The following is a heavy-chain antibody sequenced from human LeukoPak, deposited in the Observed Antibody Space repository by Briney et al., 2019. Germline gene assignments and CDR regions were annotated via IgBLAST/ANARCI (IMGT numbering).Heavy chain of an antibody. CDR2: TYYRPKWFN. D-gene: IGHD1-14*01. Sequence: SQTLSLTCAISGDSGSSNLIACNWIRQSPSRGLEWLGRTYYRPKWFNEYAVYVRGRINVNLDTSTNQLSLQLHSVTPEDTAVYYCARGRYSGFDFWGQGTMVTVSS. CDR3: ARGRYSGFDF. V-gene: IGHV6-1*01. CDR1: GDSGSSNLIA. J-gene: IGHJ3*01.